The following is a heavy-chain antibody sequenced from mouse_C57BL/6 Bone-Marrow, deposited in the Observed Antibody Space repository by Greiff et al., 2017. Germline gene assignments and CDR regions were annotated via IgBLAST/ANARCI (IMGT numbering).Heavy chain of an antibody. D-gene: IGHD2-4*01. CDR3: AIYYEYDWFAY. J-gene: IGHJ3*01. V-gene: IGHV1-78*01. Sequence: VQLQQSDAELVKPGASVKISCKASGYTFTDHSIHWMKQRPEQGLEWIGYIYPRDGSTKSNEKFKGKATLTADKSSSTAYIQLNSLTSEDSAVYFCAIYYEYDWFAYWGQGTLVTVSA. CDR2: IYPRDGST. CDR1: GYTFTDHS.